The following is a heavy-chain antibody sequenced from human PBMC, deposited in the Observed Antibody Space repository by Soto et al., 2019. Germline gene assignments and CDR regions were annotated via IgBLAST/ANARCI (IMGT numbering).Heavy chain of an antibody. Sequence: SETLSLTCTVSGGSISSSSYYWGWIRQPPGKGLEWIGSIYYSGSTYYNPSLKSRVTISVDTSKNQFSLKLSSATAADTAVYYCARPKDDYDINYFDYWGQGTLVTVSS. D-gene: IGHD3-9*01. CDR3: ARPKDDYDINYFDY. CDR1: GGSISSSSYY. J-gene: IGHJ4*02. V-gene: IGHV4-39*01. CDR2: IYYSGST.